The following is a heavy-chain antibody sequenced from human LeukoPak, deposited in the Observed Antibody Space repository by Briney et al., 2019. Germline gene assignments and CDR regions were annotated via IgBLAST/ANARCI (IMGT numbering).Heavy chain of an antibody. V-gene: IGHV4-59*11. D-gene: IGHD2-2*01. CDR3: ARGYGTTSCYGGGFDY. J-gene: IGHJ4*02. CDR2: IYYSGST. CDR1: GGSISSHY. Sequence: SETLSLTCTVSGGSISSHYWSWIRQPPGKGLEWIGYIYYSGSTNYNPSLKSRVTISVDTSKNQFPLKLSSVTAADTAVYYCARGYGTTSCYGGGFDYWGQGTLVTVSS.